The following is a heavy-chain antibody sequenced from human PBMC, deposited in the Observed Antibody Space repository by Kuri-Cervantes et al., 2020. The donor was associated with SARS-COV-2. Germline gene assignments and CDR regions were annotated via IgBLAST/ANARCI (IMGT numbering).Heavy chain of an antibody. V-gene: IGHV1-24*01. CDR2: FDPEDGET. D-gene: IGHD6-6*01. J-gene: IGHJ4*02. Sequence: ASVKVSCKVSGYTLTELSMHWVRQAPGKGLEWMGGFDPEDGETIYAQKFQGRVTMTEDTSTDTAYMELSSLRSEDTAVYYCATDFGYSSLSHADYWGQGTLVTVSS. CDR1: GYTLTELS. CDR3: ATDFGYSSLSHADY.